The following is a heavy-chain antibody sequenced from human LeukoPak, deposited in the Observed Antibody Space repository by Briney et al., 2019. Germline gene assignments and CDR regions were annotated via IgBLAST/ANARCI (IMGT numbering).Heavy chain of an antibody. V-gene: IGHV4-4*07. CDR1: GGSISSYY. CDR2: IYTSGST. CDR3: ARVELIVALPTSFDP. J-gene: IGHJ5*02. Sequence: SETLSLTCTVSGGSISSYYWSWIRQPAGKGLEWIGRIYTSGSTNYNPSLKSRVTMSVDTSKNQFSLRLNSVTSADTAMYYCARVELIVALPTSFDPWGQGTLVTVSS. D-gene: IGHD5-12*01.